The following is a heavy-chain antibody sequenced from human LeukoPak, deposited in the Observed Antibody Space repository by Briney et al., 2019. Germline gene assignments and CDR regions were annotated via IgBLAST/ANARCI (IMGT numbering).Heavy chain of an antibody. V-gene: IGHV3-30*18. CDR1: GFTFDTYG. CDR2: VSHDGVDK. Sequence: PGGSLRLSCAVSGFTFDTYGMHWVRQAPGKGLEWVAVVSHDGVDKYYADSVKGRFTISRDNSKNTVSLQVNSLRAEDTAAYYCVKGGYCSATRCYVGKGLDDWGQGTLVTVSS. J-gene: IGHJ4*02. D-gene: IGHD2-2*01. CDR3: VKGGYCSATRCYVGKGLDD.